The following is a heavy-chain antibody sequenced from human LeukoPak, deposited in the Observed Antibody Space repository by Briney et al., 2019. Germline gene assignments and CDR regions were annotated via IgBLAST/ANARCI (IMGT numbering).Heavy chain of an antibody. CDR1: GFTFSNYA. Sequence: GVSLRLSCAASGFTFSNYAMSWVRQAPGKGLEWVSSIDASGGATYYADSVKGRFTISRDNSKNTVYLQMNSLRAEDTAVYSCAKGSSSGWYGWFAPWGQGTLVTVSS. J-gene: IGHJ5*02. CDR3: AKGSSSGWYGWFAP. V-gene: IGHV3-23*01. CDR2: IDASGGAT. D-gene: IGHD6-19*01.